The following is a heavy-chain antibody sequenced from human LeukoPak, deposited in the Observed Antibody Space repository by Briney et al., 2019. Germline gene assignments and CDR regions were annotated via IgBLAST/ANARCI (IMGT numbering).Heavy chain of an antibody. CDR3: VRDATVHNYWYFDL. CDR2: IIPLFDIA. CDR1: GGTFSSNA. V-gene: IGHV1-69*04. J-gene: IGHJ2*01. Sequence: ASVKVSCKASGGTFSSNAANWVRQAPGQGLEWMGRIIPLFDIATYAQKFQGRVTITADKSTSTAYMDLTSLRSEDTAVYYCVRDATVHNYWYFDLWGRGTLVTVSS. D-gene: IGHD4-11*01.